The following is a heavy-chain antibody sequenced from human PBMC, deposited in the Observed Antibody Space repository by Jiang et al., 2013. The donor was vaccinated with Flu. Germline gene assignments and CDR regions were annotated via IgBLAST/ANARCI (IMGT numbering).Heavy chain of an antibody. CDR1: SSYA. D-gene: IGHD2-21*02. CDR2: IIPIFGTA. Sequence: SSYAISWVRQAPGQGLEWMGGIIPIFGTANYAQKFQGRVTITADESTSTAYMELSSLRSEDTAVYYCALGYCGGDCYPEEYFQHWGQGTLVTVSS. CDR3: ALGYCGGDCYPEEYFQH. V-gene: IGHV1-69*01. J-gene: IGHJ1*01.